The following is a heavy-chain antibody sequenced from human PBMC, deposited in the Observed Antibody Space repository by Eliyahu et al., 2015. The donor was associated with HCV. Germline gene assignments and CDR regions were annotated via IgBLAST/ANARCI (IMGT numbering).Heavy chain of an antibody. CDR1: GGSITTYY. D-gene: IGHD6-19*01. Sequence: VKPSETLSLTCTVSGGSITTYYWSWIRQPPGKGLEWIGYIHYSGSTNYNPSLKSRVTISVDTSKNQFSLKVTSVTAADTAVYYCASGGGGIAVAGTGGWFDPWGQGTLVTVSS. CDR2: IHYSGST. V-gene: IGHV4-59*01. J-gene: IGHJ5*02. CDR3: ASGGGGIAVAGTGGWFDP.